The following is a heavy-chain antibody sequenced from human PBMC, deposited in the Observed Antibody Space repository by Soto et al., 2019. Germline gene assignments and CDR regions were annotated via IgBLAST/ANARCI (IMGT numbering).Heavy chain of an antibody. J-gene: IGHJ5*02. D-gene: IGHD3-10*01. CDR3: AKGGTITWFDP. V-gene: IGHV3-23*01. CDR1: GFTFSSYA. Sequence: GGSLRLSCAASGFTFSSYAVSWVRQAPGKGLEWVSAISGSGGSAYYADSVKGRFTISRDNSKNTLYPQMNSLRAEDTAVYYCAKGGTITWFDPWGQGTLVTVSS. CDR2: ISGSGGSA.